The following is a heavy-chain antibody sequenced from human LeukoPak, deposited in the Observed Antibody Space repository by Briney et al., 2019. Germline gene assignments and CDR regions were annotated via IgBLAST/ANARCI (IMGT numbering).Heavy chain of an antibody. CDR2: ICAYNGNT. J-gene: IGHJ5*02. D-gene: IGHD2-15*01. V-gene: IGHV1-18*01. Sequence: ASVKVSCKASGYTFTSYGISWVRQAPGQGLEWMGWICAYNGNTNYAQKLQGRVTMTTDTSTSTAYMELRSLRSDDTAVYYCARDLGYCSGGSCYWGWFDPWGQGTLVTVSS. CDR3: ARDLGYCSGGSCYWGWFDP. CDR1: GYTFTSYG.